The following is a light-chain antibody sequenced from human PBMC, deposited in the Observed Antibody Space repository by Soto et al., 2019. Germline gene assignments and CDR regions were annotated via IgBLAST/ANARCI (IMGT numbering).Light chain of an antibody. CDR1: SGDVGGYDY. CDR3: SSHTSGSTRV. V-gene: IGLV2-14*01. CDR2: EVT. J-gene: IGLJ1*01. Sequence: QSALTPPASVSGSPGQSIAISCTGTSGDVGGYDYVSWYQQHPDKAPKLMIYEVTKRPSWVSNRFSGSKSGNTASLTISGLQPEDEADYYCSSHTSGSTRVFGSGTKLTVL.